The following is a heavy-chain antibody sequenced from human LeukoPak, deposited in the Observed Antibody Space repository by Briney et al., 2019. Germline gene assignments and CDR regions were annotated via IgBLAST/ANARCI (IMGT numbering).Heavy chain of an antibody. CDR1: GFTFSSYA. D-gene: IGHD3-16*01. V-gene: IGHV3-23*01. CDR2: ISGSGGST. CDR3: ASLVRFNYYYYYYMDV. J-gene: IGHJ6*03. Sequence: GGSLRLSCAASGFTFSSYAMSWVRQAPGKGLEWVSAISGSGGSTYYADSVKGRFTISRDNSKNTLYLQMNSLRAEDTAVYYCASLVRFNYYYYYYMDVWGKGTTVTVSS.